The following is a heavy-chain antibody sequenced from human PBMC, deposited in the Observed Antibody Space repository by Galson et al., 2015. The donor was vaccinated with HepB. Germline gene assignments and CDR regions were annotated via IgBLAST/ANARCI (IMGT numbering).Heavy chain of an antibody. D-gene: IGHD6-13*01. V-gene: IGHV3-30*04. J-gene: IGHJ4*02. CDR1: GFTFSSYA. Sequence: SLRLSCAASGFTFSSYAMHWVRQAPGKGLEWVAVISYDGSNKYYADSVKGRFTISRDNSKNTLYLQMNSLRAEDTAVYYCARKRYPYSSSRSYFDYWGQGTLVTVSS. CDR3: ARKRYPYSSSRSYFDY. CDR2: ISYDGSNK.